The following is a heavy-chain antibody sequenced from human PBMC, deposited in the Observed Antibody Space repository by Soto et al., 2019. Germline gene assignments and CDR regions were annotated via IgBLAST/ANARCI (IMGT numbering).Heavy chain of an antibody. CDR3: ASCRIQLWLPNYYYGMDF. CDR1: GFNFSSYA. J-gene: IGHJ6*02. CDR2: ISYDGSNK. Sequence: GGFLRLSCAASGFNFSSYAMHWVRQGPGKGLEWVAGISYDGSNKDYADSVKGRLTISRDNSETTLYLQMNGLRAEDTAVYYCASCRIQLWLPNYYYGMDFWGQGTTVT. V-gene: IGHV3-30-3*01. D-gene: IGHD5-18*01.